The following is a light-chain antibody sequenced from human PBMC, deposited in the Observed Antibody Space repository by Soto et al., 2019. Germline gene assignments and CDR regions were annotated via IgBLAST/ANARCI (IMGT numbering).Light chain of an antibody. V-gene: IGLV2-14*01. Sequence: QSVLTQPASVSGSPGQSITISCTGTSSDVGGYNYVSWYQQHPGKAPKLMIFEVSNRPSGVSNRFSGSKSGNTASLTISGPQAEDEADYYCSSYTSSSTYVFGTETKVTVL. CDR3: SSYTSSSTYV. J-gene: IGLJ1*01. CDR2: EVS. CDR1: SSDVGGYNY.